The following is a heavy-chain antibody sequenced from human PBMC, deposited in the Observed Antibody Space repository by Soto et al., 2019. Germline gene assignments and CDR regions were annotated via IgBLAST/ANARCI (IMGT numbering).Heavy chain of an antibody. CDR2: VYAGGDMK. Sequence: DVQLLESGGDLVQPGGSLRLSCTASGFILSSYAMSWVRQAPGKGLEWVSRVYAGGDMKYNSDSVKGRFTISRDNSNNALFLQRHSLRIEDTAPYYSARGDRGGSGSPASYYYSGLDVWGQGTKVTVS. J-gene: IGHJ6*02. CDR3: ARGDRGGSGSPASYYYSGLDV. D-gene: IGHD3-10*01. CDR1: GFILSSYA. V-gene: IGHV3-23*01.